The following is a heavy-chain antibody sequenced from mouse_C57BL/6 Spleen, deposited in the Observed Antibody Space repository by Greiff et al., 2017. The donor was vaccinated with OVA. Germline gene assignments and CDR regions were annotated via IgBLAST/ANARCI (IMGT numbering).Heavy chain of an antibody. CDR2: INPSSGYT. D-gene: IGHD2-4*01. CDR3: ARSHFYDYDGYYAMDY. J-gene: IGHJ4*01. CDR1: GYTFTSYW. V-gene: IGHV1-7*01. Sequence: QVQLQQSGAELAKPGASVKLSCKASGYTFTSYWMHWVTQRPGQGLEWIGYINPSSGYTKYNQKFKDKATLTADKSSSTAYMQLSSLTYDDSAVYYCARSHFYDYDGYYAMDYWGQGTSVTVSS.